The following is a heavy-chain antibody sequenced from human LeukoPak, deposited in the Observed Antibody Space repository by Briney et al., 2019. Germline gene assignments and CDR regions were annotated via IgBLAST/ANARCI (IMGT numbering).Heavy chain of an antibody. D-gene: IGHD3-22*01. CDR3: ARHGFRGYYDSSGSDY. CDR1: GGSISSSSYY. J-gene: IGHJ4*02. Sequence: SETLSLTCTVSGGSISSSSYYWGWIRQPPGKGLGWIGSIYYSGSTYYNPSLKSRVTISVDTSKNQFSLKLSSVTAADTAVYYCARHGFRGYYDSSGSDYWGQGTLVTVSS. CDR2: IYYSGST. V-gene: IGHV4-39*01.